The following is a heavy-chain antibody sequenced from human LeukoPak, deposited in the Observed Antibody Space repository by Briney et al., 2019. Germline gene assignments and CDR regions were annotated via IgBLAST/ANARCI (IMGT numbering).Heavy chain of an antibody. CDR2: IYYSGST. CDR3: ARVVHHTIGAYYYYMDV. Sequence: PSETLSLTCTVSGGSISSSSYYWGWIRQPPGKGLEWIGSIYYSGSTYYNPSLKSRVTISVDTSKNQFSLKLSSVTAADTAMYYCARVVHHTIGAYYYYMDVWGKGTTVTISS. J-gene: IGHJ6*03. D-gene: IGHD3-10*01. CDR1: GGSISSSSYY. V-gene: IGHV4-39*07.